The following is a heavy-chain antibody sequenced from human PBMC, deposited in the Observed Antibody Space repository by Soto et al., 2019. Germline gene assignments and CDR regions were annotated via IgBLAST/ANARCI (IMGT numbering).Heavy chain of an antibody. D-gene: IGHD3-22*01. Sequence: SEAQSLTSTFPAGSTSPSYWTWTRLPPGKGLEWIGYTNYSGSTNYNPSLKSRVTISIDTSNNQFSLRLSSVTAADTAVYYCARRPYFYDSSGYYYGAFDIWGQGTMVT. V-gene: IGHV4-59*01. J-gene: IGHJ3*02. CDR2: TNYSGST. CDR3: ARRPYFYDSSGYYYGAFDI. CDR1: AGSTSPSY.